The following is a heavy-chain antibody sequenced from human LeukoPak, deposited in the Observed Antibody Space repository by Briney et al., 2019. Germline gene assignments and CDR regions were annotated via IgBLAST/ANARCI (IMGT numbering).Heavy chain of an antibody. J-gene: IGHJ4*02. D-gene: IGHD3-3*01. V-gene: IGHV1-2*06. CDR1: GYTFTGYY. CDR3: ARDLTEASKFTIFGH. CDR2: INPNSGGT. Sequence: GASVKVSCKASGYTFTGYYMHWVRQAPGQGLEWMGRINPNSGGTNYAQKFQGRVTMTRDTSISTAYMELSRLRSDDTAVYYCARDLTEASKFTIFGHWGQGTLVTVSS.